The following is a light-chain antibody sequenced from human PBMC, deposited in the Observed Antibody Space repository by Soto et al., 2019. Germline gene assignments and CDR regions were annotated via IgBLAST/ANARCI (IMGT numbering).Light chain of an antibody. V-gene: IGKV3-15*01. Sequence: EIVMTQSPVTLSVSPGERVTLPCRASQSVSSSLAWYQQKPGQTPRILIYGASTRATGIPARFSGSGSGTEFTLTFSSLQSEDFAVYYCQQYNQWPVTFGGGTKVEIK. CDR2: GAS. J-gene: IGKJ4*01. CDR3: QQYNQWPVT. CDR1: QSVSSS.